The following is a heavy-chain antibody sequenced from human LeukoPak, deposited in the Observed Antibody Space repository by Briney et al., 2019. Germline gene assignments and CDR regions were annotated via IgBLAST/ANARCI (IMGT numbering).Heavy chain of an antibody. CDR2: INTNSGET. CDR3: ARSGIRAYHYYYMDV. D-gene: IGHD3-16*01. CDR1: GYTFTGHY. J-gene: IGHJ6*03. V-gene: IGHV1-2*02. Sequence: ASLKVSCKASGYTFTGHYMYWVRQAPGQGLEWMRWINTNSGETKYPQRLQGRVTLTRDTSISTAYMELTRLTSDDTGVYFCARSGIRAYHYYYMDVWGKGTTVTVSS.